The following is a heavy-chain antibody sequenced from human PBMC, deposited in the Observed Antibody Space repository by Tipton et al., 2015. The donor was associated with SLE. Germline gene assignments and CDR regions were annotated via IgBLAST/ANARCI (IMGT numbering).Heavy chain of an antibody. CDR2: IYSSGST. J-gene: IGHJ3*02. CDR3: ARDHAAGCSGGTCYHLDVLDI. D-gene: IGHD2-15*01. Sequence: TLSLTCTVSGGSIVSYYWSWIRQSPGKGLEWLGYIYSSGSTNYNPSFRSRLTISVDTSKNQFSLKLTSVTAADTAVYYCARDHAAGCSGGTCYHLDVLDIWGRGTKVTVSS. V-gene: IGHV4-59*01. CDR1: GGSIVSYY.